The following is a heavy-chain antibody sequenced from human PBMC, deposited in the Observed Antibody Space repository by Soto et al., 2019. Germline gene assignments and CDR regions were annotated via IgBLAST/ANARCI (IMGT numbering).Heavy chain of an antibody. V-gene: IGHV1-18*01. J-gene: IGHJ4*02. CDR3: ARGRSGDY. CDR1: GYTFTSYG. Sequence: QVHLVQSGAEVKKPGASVKVSCKCSGYTFTSYGITWVRQAPGQGLEWMGWISAHNGNTNYAQKLQGRVTVTRDTSTSTAYMELRSLRSVDTAVYYWARGRSGDYWGQGALVTVSS. CDR2: ISAHNGNT.